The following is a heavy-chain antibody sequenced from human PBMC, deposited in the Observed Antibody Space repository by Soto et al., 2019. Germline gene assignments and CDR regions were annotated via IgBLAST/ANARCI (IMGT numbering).Heavy chain of an antibody. CDR2: LYYSGNT. Sequence: QLQLQESGPGLVKPSETLSLTCTVSGGSISSFNYFWGWIRQPPGKGLEWIGSLYYSGNTYYNPSLQSRVTISVDTSKKQCTLTLRSLTAADPAVYYCARGGGSTFNWFDPWGQGTLVTVSP. D-gene: IGHD2-15*01. CDR1: GGSISSFNYF. CDR3: ARGGGSTFNWFDP. V-gene: IGHV4-39*01. J-gene: IGHJ5*02.